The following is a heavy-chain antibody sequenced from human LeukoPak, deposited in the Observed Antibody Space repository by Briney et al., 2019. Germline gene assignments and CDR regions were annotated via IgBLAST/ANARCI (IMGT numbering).Heavy chain of an antibody. Sequence: PGGSLRLSCAASGFTFSSYAMSWVRQAPGKGLEWVSGISGSGGSTFYADSVKGRFTFSRDNSKNALYLPMNSLRAEDTAVYYCAKDIAAGTAERPIDYWGQGTLVTVSS. V-gene: IGHV3-23*01. D-gene: IGHD6-19*01. J-gene: IGHJ4*02. CDR3: AKDIAAGTAERPIDY. CDR2: ISGSGGST. CDR1: GFTFSSYA.